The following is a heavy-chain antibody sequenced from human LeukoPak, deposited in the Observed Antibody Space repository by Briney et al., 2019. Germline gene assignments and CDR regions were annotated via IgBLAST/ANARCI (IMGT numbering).Heavy chain of an antibody. D-gene: IGHD3-22*01. V-gene: IGHV4-59*01. CDR3: ARDEGRYYDGSGYYVV. Sequence: SETLSLTCTVSGGSISSYYWSWIRQPPGKGLEWMGYIYYSGSTNYNPSLKSRVTISVDTSKNQFSLKLSSVTAADAAVYYCARDEGRYYDGSGYYVVWGQGALVTVSS. CDR1: GGSISSYY. CDR2: IYYSGST. J-gene: IGHJ4*02.